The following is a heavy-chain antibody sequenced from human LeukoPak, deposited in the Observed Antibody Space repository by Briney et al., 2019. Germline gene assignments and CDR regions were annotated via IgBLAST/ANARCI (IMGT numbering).Heavy chain of an antibody. D-gene: IGHD1-26*01. CDR2: ISDSGGST. Sequence: PGGSLRLSCAASGFTFRSSAMTWVRQAPGKGLEWVSAISDSGGSTIYTDSVKDRFTISRDNAKNTLYLQMNSLRAEDTAVYYCAKGGSYGHLDYWVQGTLVTVSS. CDR1: GFTFRSSA. J-gene: IGHJ4*02. CDR3: AKGGSYGHLDY. V-gene: IGHV3-23*01.